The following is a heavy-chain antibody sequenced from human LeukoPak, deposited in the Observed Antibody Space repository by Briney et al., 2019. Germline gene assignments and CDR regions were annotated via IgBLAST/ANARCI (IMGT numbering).Heavy chain of an antibody. J-gene: IGHJ2*01. D-gene: IGHD4-17*01. V-gene: IGHV4-59*11. CDR3: ARDGDYDWYFDL. CDR1: GGSISGHY. CDR2: IYYSGST. Sequence: SETLSLTCTVSGGSISGHYWSWIRQPPGKGLEWIGYIYYSGSTNYNPSLKSRTTISLDTSKSQFSLKLNSMTAADTAVYYCARDGDYDWYFDLWGRGTLVTVSS.